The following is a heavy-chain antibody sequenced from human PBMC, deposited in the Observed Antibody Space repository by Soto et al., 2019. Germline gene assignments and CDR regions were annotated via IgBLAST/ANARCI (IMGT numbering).Heavy chain of an antibody. CDR2: IIRIFGTP. CDR3: ARQGSNEYYYYGMDV. CDR1: RGTFSSYA. D-gene: IGHD3-10*01. V-gene: IGHV1-69*12. Sequence: QVQLVQSGAEVKKPGSSVKVSCKASRGTFSSYAINWVRQAPGQGLEWMGGIIRIFGTPDYAQRFQGRVTITADGSTSTAYMELSSLRSEYTAVYYCARQGSNEYYYYGMDVWGQGTTVTVSS. J-gene: IGHJ6*02.